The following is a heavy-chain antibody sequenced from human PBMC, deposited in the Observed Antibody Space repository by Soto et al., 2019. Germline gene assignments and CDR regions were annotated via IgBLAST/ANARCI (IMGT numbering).Heavy chain of an antibody. CDR3: AREGDSSGPDFDY. J-gene: IGHJ4*02. V-gene: IGHV3-72*01. Sequence: GGPLRLSCAGSGFTFSDHYIDWVRQAPGKGLEWVGRPTNRAKSYTAEYAASVKGRITISRDDSHMYLQMDSLKTEDTAVYYCAREGDSSGPDFDYWGQGTLVTVSS. CDR2: PTNRAKSYTA. CDR1: GFTFSDHY. D-gene: IGHD3-22*01.